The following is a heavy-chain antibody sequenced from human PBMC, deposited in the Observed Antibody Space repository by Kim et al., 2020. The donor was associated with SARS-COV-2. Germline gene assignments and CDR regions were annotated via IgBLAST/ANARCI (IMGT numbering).Heavy chain of an antibody. D-gene: IGHD6-13*01. Sequence: STYYNMSRKSRVTISVDTSKNQFSLKLSSVTAADTAVYYCARLESGAGIDWGQGTLVTVSS. CDR3: ARLESGAGID. CDR2: ST. J-gene: IGHJ4*02. V-gene: IGHV4-39*07.